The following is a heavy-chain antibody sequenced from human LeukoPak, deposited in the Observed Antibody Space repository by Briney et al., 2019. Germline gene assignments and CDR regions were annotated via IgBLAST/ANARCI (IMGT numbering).Heavy chain of an antibody. J-gene: IGHJ3*02. CDR3: ARDRGAAAGHDAFDI. D-gene: IGHD3-10*01. Sequence: ASVKVSCKGSGYTFTGYYIHWVRQAPGQGLEGMGWISPNSGAIKYAQKFQGRVTITRDKSISKVYMELDTVTSDDTAVFYCARDRGAAAGHDAFDIRGQGTMVTVSS. CDR1: GYTFTGYY. CDR2: ISPNSGAI. V-gene: IGHV1-2*02.